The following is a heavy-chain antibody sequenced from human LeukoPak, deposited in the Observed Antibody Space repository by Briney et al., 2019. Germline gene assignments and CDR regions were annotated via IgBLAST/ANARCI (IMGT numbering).Heavy chain of an antibody. V-gene: IGHV1-24*01. CDR1: GYTLTELS. Sequence: ASVKVSCKVSGYTLTELSMHWVRQAPGKGLEWMGGFDPEDGETIYAQKFQGRVTMTEDTSTDTAYMELSSLRSEDTAVYYCATAIYGDYLYGMDVWGQGTMVTVSS. D-gene: IGHD4-17*01. CDR3: ATAIYGDYLYGMDV. J-gene: IGHJ6*02. CDR2: FDPEDGET.